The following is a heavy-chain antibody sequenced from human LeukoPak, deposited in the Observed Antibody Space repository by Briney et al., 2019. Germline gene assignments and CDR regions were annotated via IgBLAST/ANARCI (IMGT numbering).Heavy chain of an antibody. CDR3: AKGGYYYDSSGYRIPFDY. CDR2: ISWNSGSI. D-gene: IGHD3-22*01. Sequence: GGSLRLSCAASGFTFDDYAMHWVRQAPGKGLEWVSGISWNSGSIGYADSVKGRFTISRDNAKNSLYLQMNSLRAEDTALYYCAKGGYYYDSSGYRIPFDYWGQGTLVTVSS. CDR1: GFTFDDYA. V-gene: IGHV3-9*01. J-gene: IGHJ4*02.